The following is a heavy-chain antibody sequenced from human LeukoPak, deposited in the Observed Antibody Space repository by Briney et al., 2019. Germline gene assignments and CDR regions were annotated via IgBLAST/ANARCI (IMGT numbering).Heavy chain of an antibody. CDR2: INPSGGST. CDR3: AREVLVPAAYDY. J-gene: IGHJ4*02. Sequence: ASVKVSCKASGYTFTSYYMHWLRQAPGQGLEWKGIINPSGGSTSYAQKFQGRVTMTRDTSTSTVYMELSSLRSEDTAVYYCAREVLVPAAYDYWGQGTLVTVSS. V-gene: IGHV1-46*01. D-gene: IGHD2-2*01. CDR1: GYTFTSYY.